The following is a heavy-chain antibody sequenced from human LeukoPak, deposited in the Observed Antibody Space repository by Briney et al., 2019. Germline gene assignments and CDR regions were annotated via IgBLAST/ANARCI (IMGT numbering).Heavy chain of an antibody. CDR1: GFTFSSYW. V-gene: IGHV3-7*01. Sequence: PGGSLRLSCAASGFTFSSYWMSWVRQAPGKGLEWVANIKRDGSDKYYVDSVKGRFTISRDNAKNSLYLQMNSLRAEDTAVYYCARDDFLDGYNPFDYWGQGTLVTVSS. CDR2: IKRDGSDK. D-gene: IGHD5-24*01. CDR3: ARDDFLDGYNPFDY. J-gene: IGHJ4*02.